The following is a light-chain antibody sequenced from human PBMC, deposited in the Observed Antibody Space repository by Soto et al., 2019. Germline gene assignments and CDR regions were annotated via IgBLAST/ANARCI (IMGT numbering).Light chain of an antibody. CDR3: SSYTRGSTLV. V-gene: IGLV2-14*01. J-gene: IGLJ3*02. CDR1: RNDISAYDS. CDR2: EVS. Sequence: QSVLTQPASVSGSPGQSITISCTGSRNDISAYDSVSWYQQHPDKAPKLIIYEVSNRPSGVSNRFSGSKSGNTASLTISGRQADDEADYYCSSYTRGSTLVFGGGTKLTVL.